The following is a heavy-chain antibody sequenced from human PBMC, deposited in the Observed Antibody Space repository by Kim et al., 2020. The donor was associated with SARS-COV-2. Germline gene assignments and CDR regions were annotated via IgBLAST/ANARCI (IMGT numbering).Heavy chain of an antibody. CDR3: ASTPVLRYFDWEYYFDY. CDR2: IYYSGST. V-gene: IGHV4-59*13. Sequence: SETLSLTCTVSGGSISSYYWSWIRQPPGKGLEWIRYIYYSGSTNYNPSLKSRVTISVDTSKNQFSLKLSSVTAADTAVYYWASTPVLRYFDWEYYFDYWGQGTLVTVSS. D-gene: IGHD3-9*01. J-gene: IGHJ4*02. CDR1: GGSISSYY.